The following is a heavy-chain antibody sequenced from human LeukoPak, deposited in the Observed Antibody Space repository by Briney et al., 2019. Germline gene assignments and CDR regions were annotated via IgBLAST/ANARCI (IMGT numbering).Heavy chain of an antibody. J-gene: IGHJ4*02. V-gene: IGHV1-69*04. Sequence: SVKVSCKASGGTFSSYTISWVRQAPGQGLEWMGRIIPNLGIANYAQKFQGRVTITADKSTSTAYMELSSLRSEDTAVYYCARDSISGYCSSTSCYDLGYWGQGTLVTVSS. CDR3: ARDSISGYCSSTSCYDLGY. D-gene: IGHD2-2*03. CDR2: IIPNLGIA. CDR1: GGTFSSYT.